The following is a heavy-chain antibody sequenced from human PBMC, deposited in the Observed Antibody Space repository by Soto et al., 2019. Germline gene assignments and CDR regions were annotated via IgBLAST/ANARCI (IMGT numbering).Heavy chain of an antibody. V-gene: IGHV3-7*01. CDR1: GFMFSAYL. J-gene: IGHJ6*02. CDR2: IKQGGNEK. CDR3: VGALTYEVPYYYYGMDV. D-gene: IGHD3-16*01. Sequence: GGSLRLSCEASGFMFSAYLMSWVRQAPGKGLEWVANIKQGGNEKFYVDSVKGRFTISRDNAKKSLFLQMNSLRPEDTAVYYCVGALTYEVPYYYYGMDVWGQGTTVTVSS.